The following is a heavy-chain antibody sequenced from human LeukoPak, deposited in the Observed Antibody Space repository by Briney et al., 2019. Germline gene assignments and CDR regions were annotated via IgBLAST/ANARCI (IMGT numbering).Heavy chain of an antibody. Sequence: PGGSLRLSCAASGFTFSSYGMSWVRQAPGKGLEWVSAIGSSGTSTYYADSVKGRFTISRDNSKNTLYLQMNSLRAEDAAIYYCAKDGGSGMGFDPWGQGTLVTASA. CDR3: AKDGGSGMGFDP. CDR2: IGSSGTST. J-gene: IGHJ5*02. V-gene: IGHV3-23*01. D-gene: IGHD3-10*01. CDR1: GFTFSSYG.